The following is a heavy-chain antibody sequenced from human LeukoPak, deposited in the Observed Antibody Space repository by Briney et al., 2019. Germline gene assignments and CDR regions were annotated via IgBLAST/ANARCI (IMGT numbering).Heavy chain of an antibody. CDR2: IRYDGSNK. CDR1: GFTFSSYG. Sequence: GGSLRLSCAASGFTFSSYGMHWVRQAPGKGLEWVAFIRYDGSNKYYADSVKGRFTISRDNSKNTLYLQMNSLRAEDTAVYYCAKDANIDSSGYYDYWGQGTLVTVSS. J-gene: IGHJ4*02. D-gene: IGHD3-22*01. CDR3: AKDANIDSSGYYDY. V-gene: IGHV3-30*02.